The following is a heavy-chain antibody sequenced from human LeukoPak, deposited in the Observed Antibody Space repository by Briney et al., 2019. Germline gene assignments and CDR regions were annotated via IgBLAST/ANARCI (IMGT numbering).Heavy chain of an antibody. D-gene: IGHD1-14*01. CDR3: ARHLTGWRSFDI. V-gene: IGHV4-59*08. Sequence: KPSETLSLTCTVSGGSITTYYWSWIRQPPGKGLEWIGYMYYSGDTNNNPSLNSRVTISLDTSKNHFSLKLRSVTAADTAVYYCARHLTGWRSFDIWGQGTMVTVSS. J-gene: IGHJ3*02. CDR1: GGSITTYY. CDR2: MYYSGDT.